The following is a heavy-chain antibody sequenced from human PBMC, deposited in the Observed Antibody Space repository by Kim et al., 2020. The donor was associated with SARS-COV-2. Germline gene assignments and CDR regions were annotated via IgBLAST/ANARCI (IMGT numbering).Heavy chain of an antibody. D-gene: IGHD4-17*01. CDR2: ISGSGGST. Sequence: GGSLRLSCAASGFTFSSYAMSWVRQAPGKGLEWVSAISGSGGSTYYADSVKGRFTISRDNSKNTLYLQMNSLRAEDTAVYYCAKDRLRTTVTIYWYFDLWGRGTLVTVSS. V-gene: IGHV3-23*01. CDR3: AKDRLRTTVTIYWYFDL. CDR1: GFTFSSYA. J-gene: IGHJ2*01.